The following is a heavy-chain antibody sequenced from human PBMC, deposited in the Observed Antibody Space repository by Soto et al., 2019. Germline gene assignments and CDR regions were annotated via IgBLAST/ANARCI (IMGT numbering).Heavy chain of an antibody. D-gene: IGHD3-16*02. J-gene: IGHJ4*02. CDR3: ARVMITFGGIVDKYYFDY. Sequence: ASVKVSCKASGYTFTGYYMHWVRQAPGQGLEWMGWINPNSGDTNYAQKFQGRVTMTRDTSITTASVELSRLRSDDTVMYYCARVMITFGGIVDKYYFDYWGQGTQVTVSS. CDR1: GYTFTGYY. CDR2: INPNSGDT. V-gene: IGHV1-2*02.